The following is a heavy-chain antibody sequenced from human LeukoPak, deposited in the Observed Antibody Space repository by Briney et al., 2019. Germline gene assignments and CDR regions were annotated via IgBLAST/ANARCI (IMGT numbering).Heavy chain of an antibody. J-gene: IGHJ3*02. Sequence: GGSLRLSCAASGFTFSSYGMHWVRQAPGKGLEWVSFIRYDGSNKYYADSVKGRFTISRDNAKNSLYLQMNSLRGEDTAVYYCASGRSDYYSDAFDIWGQGTTATVSS. D-gene: IGHD3-22*01. CDR1: GFTFSSYG. V-gene: IGHV3-30*02. CDR2: IRYDGSNK. CDR3: ASGRSDYYSDAFDI.